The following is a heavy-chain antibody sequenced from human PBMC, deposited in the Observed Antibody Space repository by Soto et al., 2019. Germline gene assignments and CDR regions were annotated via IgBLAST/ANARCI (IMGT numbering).Heavy chain of an antibody. CDR3: AKTANGWFSAFDI. Sequence: EVQLLESGGGLVQPGGSLRLSCAASGFTFSSYAMRWVRPAPGKGLEWVSAISGSGGTTYYADSVKGRFTFSRDNSKNTLYLQMNSMRAEDTAVYYCAKTANGWFSAFDIWGQGTMVTVSS. CDR2: ISGSGGTT. D-gene: IGHD6-19*01. J-gene: IGHJ3*02. V-gene: IGHV3-23*01. CDR1: GFTFSSYA.